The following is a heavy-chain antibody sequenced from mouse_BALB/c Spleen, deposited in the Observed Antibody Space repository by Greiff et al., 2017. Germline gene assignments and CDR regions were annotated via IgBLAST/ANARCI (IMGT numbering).Heavy chain of an antibody. D-gene: IGHD2-4*01. J-gene: IGHJ4*01. Sequence: EVQLQQSGAELVKPGASVKLSCTASGFNIKDSYMHWVKQRPEQGLEWIGRIDPANGNTKYDPKFQGKATITADTSSNTAYLQLSSLTSEDTAVYYCARSCDYDPYAMDYWGQGTSVTVSS. CDR3: ARSCDYDPYAMDY. V-gene: IGHV14-3*02. CDR2: IDPANGNT. CDR1: GFNIKDSY.